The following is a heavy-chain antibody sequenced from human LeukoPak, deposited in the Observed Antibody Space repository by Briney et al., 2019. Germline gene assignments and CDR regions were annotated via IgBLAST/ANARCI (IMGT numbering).Heavy chain of an antibody. CDR3: AELGITMIGGV. Sequence: GGSLRLSCAGTGFSFSSYDMNWVRQAPGKGLEWVSYISSSGSTIYYADSVKGRFTISRDNAENSLYLQMNSLRAEDTAVYYCAELGITMIGGVWGKGTTVTISS. CDR2: ISSSGSTI. CDR1: GFSFSSYD. V-gene: IGHV3-48*03. D-gene: IGHD3-10*02. J-gene: IGHJ6*04.